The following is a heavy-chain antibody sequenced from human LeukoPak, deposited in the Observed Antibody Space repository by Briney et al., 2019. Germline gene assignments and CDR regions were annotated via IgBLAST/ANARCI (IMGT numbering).Heavy chain of an antibody. CDR2: IYHSGST. CDR3: ASEGSPRPHVDY. V-gene: IGHV4-38-2*02. Sequence: SETLSLSCTVSGYSISSGYYWGWIRQPPGKGLEWIGSIYHSGSTYYNPSLKSRVTISVDTSKNQFSLKLSSVTAADTAVYYCASEGSPRPHVDYWGQGTLVTVSS. J-gene: IGHJ4*02. D-gene: IGHD3-10*01. CDR1: GYSISSGYY.